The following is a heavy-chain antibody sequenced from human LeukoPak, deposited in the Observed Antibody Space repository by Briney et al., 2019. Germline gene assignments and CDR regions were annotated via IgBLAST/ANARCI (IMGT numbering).Heavy chain of an antibody. CDR2: INHSGST. D-gene: IGHD3-10*01. CDR1: GGSFSGYY. Sequence: SETLSLTCADYGGSFSGYYWSWIRQPPGKGLEWIGEINHSGSTNYNPSLKSRVTISVDTSKNQFSLKLSSVTAADTAVYYCARVGVRGVIKVFDYWGQGTLVTVSS. J-gene: IGHJ4*02. V-gene: IGHV4-34*01. CDR3: ARVGVRGVIKVFDY.